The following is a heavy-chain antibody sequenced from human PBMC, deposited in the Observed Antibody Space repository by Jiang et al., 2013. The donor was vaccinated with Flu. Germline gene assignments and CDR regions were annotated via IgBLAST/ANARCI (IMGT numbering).Heavy chain of an antibody. CDR2: ISWNSGSI. CDR3: AKGFRGSSLDY. J-gene: IGHJ4*02. CDR1: GFTFDDYA. Sequence: AASGFTFDDYAMHWVRQAPGKGLEWVSGISWNSGSIGYADSVKGRFTISRDNAKNSLYLQMNSLRAEDTALYYCAKGFRGSSLDYWGQGTLVTVSS. D-gene: IGHD2-15*01. V-gene: IGHV3-9*01.